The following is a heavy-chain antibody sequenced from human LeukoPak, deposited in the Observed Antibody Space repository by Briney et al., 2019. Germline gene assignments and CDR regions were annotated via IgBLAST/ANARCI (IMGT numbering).Heavy chain of an antibody. J-gene: IGHJ4*02. CDR3: AKDEMVYAISDYFDY. Sequence: GGSLRLSCAASGFTFSSYAMSWVRQAPRKGLEWVSAISGSGGSTYYADSVKGRFTISRDNSKNTLYLQMNSLRAEDTAVYYCAKDEMVYAISDYFDYWGQGTLVTVSS. CDR1: GFTFSSYA. V-gene: IGHV3-23*01. D-gene: IGHD2-8*01. CDR2: ISGSGGST.